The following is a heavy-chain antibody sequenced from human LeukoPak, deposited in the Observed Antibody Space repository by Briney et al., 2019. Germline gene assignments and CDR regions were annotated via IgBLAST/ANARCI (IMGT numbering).Heavy chain of an antibody. J-gene: IGHJ6*02. D-gene: IGHD2-15*01. CDR3: ARDIVVVVAATGYYYYGMDV. CDR2: IIPIFGTA. Sequence: ASVKVSCKASGYSFTSYGISWVRQAPGQGLEWMGGIIPIFGTANYAQKFQGRVTITADESTSTAYMELSSLRSEDTAVYYCARDIVVVVAATGYYYYGMDVWGQGTTVTVSS. V-gene: IGHV1-69*13. CDR1: GYSFTSYG.